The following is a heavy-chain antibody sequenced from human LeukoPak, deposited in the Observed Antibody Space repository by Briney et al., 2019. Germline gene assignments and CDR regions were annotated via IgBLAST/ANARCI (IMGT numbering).Heavy chain of an antibody. CDR1: GFTFSSYV. V-gene: IGHV3-30*04. D-gene: IGHD1-26*01. CDR3: ARDPYSGTYGDTYYYYMDV. CDR2: ISYDGSNE. J-gene: IGHJ6*03. Sequence: PGGSLGLSCAASGFTFSSYVMHWVRQAPGKRLEWVAIISYDGSNEYYADSVKGRFTISRDNSKNTLYLQMNSLRAEDTAVYYCARDPYSGTYGDTYYYYMDVWGKGTTVTISS.